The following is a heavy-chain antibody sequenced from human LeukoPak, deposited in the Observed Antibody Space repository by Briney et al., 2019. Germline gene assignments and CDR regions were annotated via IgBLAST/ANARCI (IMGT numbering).Heavy chain of an antibody. V-gene: IGHV4-59*01. Sequence: PSETLSLTCTVSGGSISGYYWSWIRQPPGKGLEWIGYIYYSGSTNYNPSLKSRVTISVDTSKNQFSLKLSSVTAADTAVYYCARGRYSGSPGLHDYWGQGTLVTVSS. CDR1: GGSISGYY. J-gene: IGHJ4*02. D-gene: IGHD1-26*01. CDR2: IYYSGST. CDR3: ARGRYSGSPGLHDY.